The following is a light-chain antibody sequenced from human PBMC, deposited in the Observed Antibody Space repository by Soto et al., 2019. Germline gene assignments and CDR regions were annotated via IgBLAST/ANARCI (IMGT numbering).Light chain of an antibody. Sequence: EVVLTQSPGTLSLSPGERATLSCRASQSLDSTYLAWYQQKPGQSPRLVIYGASRRATGIPDRFSGSGSGTDFTLTTGRLEPEHFGVYYCQRSGSAPPYIFGAGTRLDI. CDR2: GAS. CDR3: QRSGSAPPYI. CDR1: QSLDSTY. J-gene: IGKJ2*01. V-gene: IGKV3-20*01.